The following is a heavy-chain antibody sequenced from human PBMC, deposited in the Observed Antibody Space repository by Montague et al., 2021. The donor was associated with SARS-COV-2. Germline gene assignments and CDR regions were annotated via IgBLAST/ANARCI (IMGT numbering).Heavy chain of an antibody. CDR2: IYYSGST. J-gene: IGHJ1*01. CDR3: ARHVSGSLTHFHH. D-gene: IGHD1-26*01. V-gene: IGHV4-59*08. CDR1: GGSFSSYY. Sequence: SETLSLTCTVSGGSFSSYYWSWIRQSPRNGLEWIGDIYYSGSTNYNPSLKSRVTISVDTSKNQFSLNLSSVTAADTAVYYCARHVSGSLTHFHHWGQGSLVTVSS.